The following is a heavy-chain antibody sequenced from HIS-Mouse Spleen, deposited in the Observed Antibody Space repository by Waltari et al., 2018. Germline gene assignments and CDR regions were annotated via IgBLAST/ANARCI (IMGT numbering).Heavy chain of an antibody. CDR1: GFTFSSYA. D-gene: IGHD5-12*01. Sequence: QVQLVESGGGVVQPGRSLRLSCAASGFTFSSYAMAWVRQAPGKGLEWVAVISYDGSNKYYADSVKGRFTISRDNSKNTLYLQMNSLRAEDTAVYYCARDQGGYQMRPFDAFDIWGQGTMVTVSS. CDR2: ISYDGSNK. CDR3: ARDQGGYQMRPFDAFDI. J-gene: IGHJ3*02. V-gene: IGHV3-30-3*01.